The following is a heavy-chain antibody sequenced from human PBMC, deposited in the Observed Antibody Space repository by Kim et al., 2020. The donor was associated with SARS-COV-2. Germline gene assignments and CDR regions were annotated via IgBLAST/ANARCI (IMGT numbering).Heavy chain of an antibody. J-gene: IGHJ6*02. CDR2: IWYDGSNK. D-gene: IGHD1-26*01. Sequence: GGSLRLSCAASGFTFSSYGMHWVRQAPGKGLEWVAVIWYDGSNKYYADSVKGRFTISRDNSKNTLYLQMNSLRAEDTAVYYCARFHSGSYYYYYGMDVWGQGTTVTVSS. V-gene: IGHV3-33*01. CDR1: GFTFSSYG. CDR3: ARFHSGSYYYYYGMDV.